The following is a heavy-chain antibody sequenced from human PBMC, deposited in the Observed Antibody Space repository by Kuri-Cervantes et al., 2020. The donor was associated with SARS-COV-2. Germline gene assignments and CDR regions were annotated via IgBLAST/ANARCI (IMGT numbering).Heavy chain of an antibody. J-gene: IGHJ4*02. CDR3: AKELLWFGDLHGGYFDY. D-gene: IGHD3-10*01. V-gene: IGHV1-69*06. CDR1: GGTFDSYT. Sequence: SVKVSCKASGGTFDSYTISWVRQTPGQGLEWMGGIITAFGTANYAQKFQDRVTLIADKSTSTAFMELSRLSSEDTAVYYCAKELLWFGDLHGGYFDYWGQGTLVTVSS. CDR2: IITAFGTA.